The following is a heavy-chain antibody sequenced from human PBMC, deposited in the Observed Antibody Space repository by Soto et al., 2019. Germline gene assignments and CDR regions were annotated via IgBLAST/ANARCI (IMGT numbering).Heavy chain of an antibody. CDR1: GFTFSSYA. Sequence: GGSLRLSCAASGFTFSSYAMSWVRQAPGKGLEWVSAISGSGGSTYYADSVKGRFTISRDNSKNTLYLQMNSLRAEDTAVYYCAKCLGEMATIRGYYYYYGMDVWGQGTTVTVSS. CDR2: ISGSGGST. J-gene: IGHJ6*02. D-gene: IGHD3-16*01. V-gene: IGHV3-23*01. CDR3: AKCLGEMATIRGYYYYYGMDV.